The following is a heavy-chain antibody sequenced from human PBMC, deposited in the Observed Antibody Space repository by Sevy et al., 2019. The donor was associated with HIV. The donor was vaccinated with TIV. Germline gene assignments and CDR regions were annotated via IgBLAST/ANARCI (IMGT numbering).Heavy chain of an antibody. V-gene: IGHV6-1*01. Sequence: SQTLSLTCAISGDSVSSNSAAWNWIRQSPSRGLEWLGRTYYRSKWYNDYAVSVKSRITINPDTSKNQSSLQMNSVTPEDTAVYYCARAYFYCTNGVCLYYYYGMDVWGQGTTVTVSS. D-gene: IGHD2-8*01. CDR1: GDSVSSNSAA. CDR2: TYYRSKWYN. J-gene: IGHJ6*02. CDR3: ARAYFYCTNGVCLYYYYGMDV.